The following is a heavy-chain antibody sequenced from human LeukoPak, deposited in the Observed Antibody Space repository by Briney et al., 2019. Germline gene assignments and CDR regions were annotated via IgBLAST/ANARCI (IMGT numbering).Heavy chain of an antibody. J-gene: IGHJ6*03. CDR3: ARLHWYYYYYMDV. V-gene: IGHV4-39*07. CDR2: INHSGST. D-gene: IGHD1-1*01. CDR1: GGSISSSPYY. Sequence: SETLSLTCTVSGGSISSSPYYWGWVRQPPGKGLEWIGEINHSGSTNYNPSLKSRVTISVDTSKNQFSLKLSSVTAADTAVYYCARLHWYYYYYMDVWGKGTTVTISS.